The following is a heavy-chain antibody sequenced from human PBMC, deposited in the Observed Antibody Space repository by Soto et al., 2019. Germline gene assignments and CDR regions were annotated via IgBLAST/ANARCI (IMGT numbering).Heavy chain of an antibody. CDR2: IIPIFGTA. V-gene: IGHV1-69*12. D-gene: IGHD1-26*01. Sequence: QVQLVQSGAEVKKPGSSVKVSCKASGGTFSSYAISWVRQAPGQGLEWMGGIIPIFGTANYAQKFQGRVTITADESTSTAYMELSSLRSEDTAVYYCARESQLGATARRFYYYGMDVWGQGTTVTVSS. J-gene: IGHJ6*02. CDR3: ARESQLGATARRFYYYGMDV. CDR1: GGTFSSYA.